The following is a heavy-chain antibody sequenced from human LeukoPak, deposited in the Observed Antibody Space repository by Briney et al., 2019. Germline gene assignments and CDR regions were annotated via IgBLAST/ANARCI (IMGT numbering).Heavy chain of an antibody. J-gene: IGHJ4*02. Sequence: PRASVKVSCKVSGYTLTELSMHWVRQAPGKGLEWMRRFDPEDGETFYAQKFQGRVTMTEDTSTDTAYMELSSLRSEDTAVYYCATDYYYDSSGSYYTVDYWGQGTLVTVSS. CDR1: GYTLTELS. CDR3: ATDYYYDSSGSYYTVDY. D-gene: IGHD3-22*01. CDR2: FDPEDGET. V-gene: IGHV1-24*01.